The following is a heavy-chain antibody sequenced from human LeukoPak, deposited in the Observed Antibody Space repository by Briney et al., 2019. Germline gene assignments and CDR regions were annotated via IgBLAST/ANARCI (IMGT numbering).Heavy chain of an antibody. Sequence: EGLQRFCCAAAGCIFDYYAMYLVRQAPGKVLEWVSLISGDGGSTYYAASVKGRFIISRDNSKNSLYLQMNSLTSDDTAFYYSARLNPLCPVVLLFYLVFGAKGTSLTVS. CDR2: ISGDGGST. D-gene: IGHD2-15*01. CDR3: ARLNPLCPVVLLFYLVF. J-gene: IGHJ6*03. V-gene: IGHV3-43*02. CDR1: GCIFDYYA.